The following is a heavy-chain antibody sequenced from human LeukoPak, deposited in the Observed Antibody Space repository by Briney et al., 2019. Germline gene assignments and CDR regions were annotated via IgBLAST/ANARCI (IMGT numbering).Heavy chain of an antibody. D-gene: IGHD3-10*01. J-gene: IGHJ6*03. CDR1: GYTFTSYY. Sequence: ASVKVSCKASGYTFTSYYMHWVRQAPGQGLEWMGIINPSGGSTSYAQKFQGRVTMTRDTSTSTVHMELSSLRSEDTAVYYCARGSPAYGSGSAPPNYYYYMDVWGKGTTVTVSS. CDR2: INPSGGST. V-gene: IGHV1-46*01. CDR3: ARGSPAYGSGSAPPNYYYYMDV.